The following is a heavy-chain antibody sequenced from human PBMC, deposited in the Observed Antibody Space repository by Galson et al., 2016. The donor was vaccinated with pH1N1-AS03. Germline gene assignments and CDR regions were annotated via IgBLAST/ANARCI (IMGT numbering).Heavy chain of an antibody. J-gene: IGHJ6*02. D-gene: IGHD1-26*01. CDR3: ARDPRGPCSSATCATTYYFGMDV. Sequence: CKASGYIFPGFYVHWVRQAPGQGLEWMGWINPNNGVTNYAQKFQAWVTMTGDTSISTAYLELYGLKSDDTAVYYCARDPRGPCSSATCATTYYFGMDVWGQGTTVIVSS. CDR2: INPNNGVT. CDR1: GYIFPGFY. V-gene: IGHV1-2*04.